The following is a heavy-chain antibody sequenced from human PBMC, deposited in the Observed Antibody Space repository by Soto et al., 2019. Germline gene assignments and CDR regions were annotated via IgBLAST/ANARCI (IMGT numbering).Heavy chain of an antibody. Sequence: QVQLVESGGGVVQPGRSLRLSCAASGFTFSAYVIHWVRQAPGKGLEWVAVISHDETTKFYADSVRGRFTISRDNSKNTLSLQMNSLRAEDTAIYYCAREDESSGYAGNFQHWGQGTLFTVAS. CDR3: AREDESSGYAGNFQH. CDR2: ISHDETTK. D-gene: IGHD3-22*01. J-gene: IGHJ1*01. V-gene: IGHV3-30-3*01. CDR1: GFTFSAYV.